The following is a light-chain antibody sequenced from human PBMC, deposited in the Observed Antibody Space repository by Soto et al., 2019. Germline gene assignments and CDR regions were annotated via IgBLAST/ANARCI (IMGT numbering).Light chain of an antibody. Sequence: EIVLTQSPGTLSLSPGERATLSCRASQSVSSNLVAWYQQKPGQAPRLLISGASSRATGIPDRFSGSGSGTEFTLTINRLEPEDFAVYHCQQYGSSFLSFVQGTKVELK. V-gene: IGKV3-20*01. CDR3: QQYGSSFLS. CDR2: GAS. CDR1: QSVSSNL. J-gene: IGKJ1*01.